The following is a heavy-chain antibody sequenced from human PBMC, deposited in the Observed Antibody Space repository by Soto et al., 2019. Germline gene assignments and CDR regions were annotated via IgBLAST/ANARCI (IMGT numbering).Heavy chain of an antibody. V-gene: IGHV3-30*18. D-gene: IGHD5-18*01. J-gene: IGHJ4*02. CDR1: GFTFSSYG. CDR3: AKAKRSGYSYAFLPDY. Sequence: QVQLVESGGGVGQPGRSLRLSCVASGFTFSSYGMHWVRQAPGKGLEWVAVISYDGSNKYYADSVKGRFTISRDNSKNALYVQMNSLRAEDTAVYYCAKAKRSGYSYAFLPDYWGQGTLVTVSS. CDR2: ISYDGSNK.